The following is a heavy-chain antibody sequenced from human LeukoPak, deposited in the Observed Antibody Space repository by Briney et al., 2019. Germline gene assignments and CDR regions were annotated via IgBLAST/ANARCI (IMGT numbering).Heavy chain of an antibody. D-gene: IGHD6-13*01. J-gene: IGHJ5*02. CDR2: ISNDGTTI. Sequence: GSLRLSCVASGFTFSDHYMSWIRQAPGKGLEWLSYISNDGTTIYYADSVKGRFTISRDNAKNSLHLQMNSLRAGDTAVYYCARDRRPSSWLGVGPWGQGTLVTVSS. CDR3: ARDRRPSSWLGVGP. CDR1: GFTFSDHY. V-gene: IGHV3-11*01.